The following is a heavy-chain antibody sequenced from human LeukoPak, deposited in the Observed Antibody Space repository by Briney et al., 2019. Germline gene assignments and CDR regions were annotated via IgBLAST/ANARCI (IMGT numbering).Heavy chain of an antibody. J-gene: IGHJ4*02. CDR3: AREYVAIFGVVINQFDY. CDR1: GGTFSSYA. CDR2: IIPILGIA. D-gene: IGHD3-3*01. Sequence: GASVKVSCKASGGTFSSYAISWVRQAPEQGLEWMGRIIPILGIANYAQKFQGRVTITADKSTSTAYMELSSLRSEDTAVYYCAREYVAIFGVVINQFDYWGQGTLVTVSS. V-gene: IGHV1-69*04.